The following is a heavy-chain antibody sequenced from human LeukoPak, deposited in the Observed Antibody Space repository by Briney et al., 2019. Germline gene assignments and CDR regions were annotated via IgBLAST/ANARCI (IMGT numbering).Heavy chain of an antibody. J-gene: IGHJ4*02. CDR2: ISYDGSNK. CDR3: AKGLSSGYSGSDY. D-gene: IGHD3-22*01. Sequence: GGSLRLSCAASGFTLSSYAMHWVRQAPGKGLEWVAVISYDGSNKYYADSVKGRFTISRDNSKNTLFLQMNSLRAEDTSVYHCAKGLSSGYSGSDYWGQGTLVTVSS. V-gene: IGHV3-30*04. CDR1: GFTLSSYA.